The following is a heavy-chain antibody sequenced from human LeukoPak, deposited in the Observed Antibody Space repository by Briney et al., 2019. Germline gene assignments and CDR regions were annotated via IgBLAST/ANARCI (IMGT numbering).Heavy chain of an antibody. V-gene: IGHV4-38-2*02. J-gene: IGHJ5*02. D-gene: IGHD1-26*01. CDR2: IYYSGST. Sequence: SETLSLTCTVSGYSISSGYYWGWIRQPPGKGLEWIGYIYYSGSTYYNPSLKSRVTISVDTSKNQFSLKLSSVTAADTAVYYCARVEWDLNWFDPWGQGTLVTVSS. CDR1: GYSISSGYY. CDR3: ARVEWDLNWFDP.